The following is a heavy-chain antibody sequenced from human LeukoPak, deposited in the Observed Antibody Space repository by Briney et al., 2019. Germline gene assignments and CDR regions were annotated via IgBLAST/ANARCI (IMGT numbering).Heavy chain of an antibody. CDR3: ARSSHNAYFYDTMNSSFDC. J-gene: IGHJ4*02. CDR2: INQDDSEK. Sequence: GGSLRLSCAASGFTFSDYWMGWVRQAPGKGLEWVANINQDDSEKFYVDSVKGRFTISRDNAKNSLYLQMNSLRAEDTAVYYCARSSHNAYFYDTMNSSFDCWGQGTLVTVSS. CDR1: GFTFSDYW. V-gene: IGHV3-7*01. D-gene: IGHD3-22*01.